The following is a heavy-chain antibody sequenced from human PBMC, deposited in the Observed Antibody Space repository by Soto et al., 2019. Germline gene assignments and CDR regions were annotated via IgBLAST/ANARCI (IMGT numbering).Heavy chain of an antibody. CDR1: GGSISSYY. CDR2: IYYSGST. CDR3: ARNLLTAMVHDAFDI. Sequence: SETLSLTCTVSGGSISSYYWSWIRQPPGKGLEWIGYIYYSGSTNYNPSLKSRVTISADTSKNQFSLKLSSVTAADTAVYYCARNLLTAMVHDAFDIWGQGTMVTVSS. V-gene: IGHV4-59*01. J-gene: IGHJ3*02. D-gene: IGHD5-18*01.